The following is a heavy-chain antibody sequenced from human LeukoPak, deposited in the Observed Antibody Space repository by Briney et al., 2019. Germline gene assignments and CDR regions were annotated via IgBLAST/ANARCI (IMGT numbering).Heavy chain of an antibody. J-gene: IGHJ5*02. Sequence: GGSLRLSCAASGFTFSAFGMHWVRQAPGKGLEWVAVISYDGSNKYYADSVKGRFTISRDNSKNTLYLQMNSLRTEDTAVYYCAKTRAAAGYSSFWFDPWGQGTLVTVSS. CDR3: AKTRAAAGYSSFWFDP. CDR1: GFTFSAFG. V-gene: IGHV3-30*18. CDR2: ISYDGSNK. D-gene: IGHD6-13*01.